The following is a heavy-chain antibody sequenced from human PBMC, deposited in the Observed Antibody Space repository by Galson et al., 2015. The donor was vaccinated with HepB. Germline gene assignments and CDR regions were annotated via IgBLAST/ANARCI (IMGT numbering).Heavy chain of an antibody. V-gene: IGHV3-33*01. Sequence: SLRLSCAASGFIFSTFGMHWVRQAPGKGLEWVALIWDDGTNKYYADSVKGRFTISRDNSKNTLYLQMNSLRAEDTAVYYCAREYQQPSRLMHGMDVWGQGTTVTVSS. CDR2: IWDDGTNK. CDR1: GFIFSTFG. J-gene: IGHJ6*02. CDR3: AREYQQPSRLMHGMDV. D-gene: IGHD2-2*01.